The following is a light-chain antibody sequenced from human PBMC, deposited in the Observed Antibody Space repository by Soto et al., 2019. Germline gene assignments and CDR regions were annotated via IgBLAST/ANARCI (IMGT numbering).Light chain of an antibody. CDR3: QQYGNLPFT. CDR1: QDINNY. CDR2: DAS. J-gene: IGKJ4*01. V-gene: IGKV1-33*01. Sequence: DVQLTQSPSSLSASVGHRVTVICQASQDINNYLNWYQQKPGKAPKVLIYDASNLKPGVPPRFSGSRSGTGFTFTISSLQPEDIATYYCQQYGNLPFTFGGGTKVEIK.